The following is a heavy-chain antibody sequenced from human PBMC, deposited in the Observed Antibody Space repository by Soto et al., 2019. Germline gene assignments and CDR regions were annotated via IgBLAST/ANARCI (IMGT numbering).Heavy chain of an antibody. Sequence: GGSLRLSCAASGFTFSSYGMHWVRQAPGKGLEWVAVIWYDGSNKYYADSVKGRFTISRDNSKNTLYLQMNSLRAEDTAVYYCARDFDGYGGNVIDYWGQGTLVTVSS. D-gene: IGHD2-15*01. CDR3: ARDFDGYGGNVIDY. J-gene: IGHJ4*02. V-gene: IGHV3-33*01. CDR1: GFTFSSYG. CDR2: IWYDGSNK.